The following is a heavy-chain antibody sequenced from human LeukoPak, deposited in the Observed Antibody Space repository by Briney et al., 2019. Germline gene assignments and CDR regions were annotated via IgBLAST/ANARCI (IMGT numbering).Heavy chain of an antibody. V-gene: IGHV4-4*07. D-gene: IGHD2-2*01. Sequence: SETLSLTYTVSGGSISSYYWSWIRQPAGKGLEWIGRIYTSGSTNYNPSLKSRVTMSVDTSKNQFSLKLSSVTAADTAVYYCARVLCSSTSCYPGWFDPWGQGTLVTVSS. CDR1: GGSISSYY. CDR3: ARVLCSSTSCYPGWFDP. J-gene: IGHJ5*02. CDR2: IYTSGST.